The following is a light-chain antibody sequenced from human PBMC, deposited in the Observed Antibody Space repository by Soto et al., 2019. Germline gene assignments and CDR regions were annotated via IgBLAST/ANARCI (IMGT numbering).Light chain of an antibody. CDR3: QSYDSSLSAPV. CDR2: GNS. V-gene: IGLV1-40*01. CDR1: SSNIGAGYD. J-gene: IGLJ3*02. Sequence: QSVLTQPPSVSGAPGQRVTISCTGSSSNIGAGYDVHWYQQLPGTAPKLLIYGNSNRPSGVPDRFSGSKSGTSASLAITGLQAEDEADYYCQSYDSSLSAPVFGGGTEVTVL.